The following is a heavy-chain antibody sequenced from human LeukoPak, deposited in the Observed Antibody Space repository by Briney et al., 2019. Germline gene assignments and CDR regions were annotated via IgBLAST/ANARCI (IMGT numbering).Heavy chain of an antibody. D-gene: IGHD3-16*01. CDR1: GFTFSTYG. V-gene: IGHV3-30*19. Sequence: GGSLRLSCAASGFTFSTYGMHWVRQAPGKGLEWVAMVSFDGANKYYADSVRDRFTISRDNSKDTLYLQMSSLRAEDTAVYYCARDSGNYGHFDYWGQGSLVTVSS. CDR2: VSFDGANK. J-gene: IGHJ4*02. CDR3: ARDSGNYGHFDY.